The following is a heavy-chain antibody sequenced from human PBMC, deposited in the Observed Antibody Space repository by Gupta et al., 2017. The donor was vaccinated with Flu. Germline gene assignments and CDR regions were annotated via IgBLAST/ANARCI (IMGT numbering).Heavy chain of an antibody. CDR2: ISFDASYK. Sequence: QVRLVESGGGVVQSGRSLRLSCTASGFIFSTYGLPWVRQAPGKGLEWVAVISFDASYKFYADSVRGRFTISRDNSKNTLNLQIHSLRTEDTAVYYCAKDQREYCSGGECYPQILDSWGQGTLVTVSP. J-gene: IGHJ5*01. CDR1: GFIFSTYG. D-gene: IGHD2-15*01. CDR3: AKDQREYCSGGECYPQILDS. V-gene: IGHV3-33*05.